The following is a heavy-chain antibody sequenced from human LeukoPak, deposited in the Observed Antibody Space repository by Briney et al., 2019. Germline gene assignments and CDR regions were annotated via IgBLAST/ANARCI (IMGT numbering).Heavy chain of an antibody. D-gene: IGHD5/OR15-5a*01. Sequence: ASVKVSCKASGYTFTGYYMHWVRQAPGQGLEWMGWINPNSGGTNYAQKFQGRVTMTRDTSISTAYMELTSLRSDDTAVYYCATARDRNSVYSSLDYWGQGTLVTVSS. J-gene: IGHJ4*02. V-gene: IGHV1-2*02. CDR2: INPNSGGT. CDR1: GYTFTGYY. CDR3: ATARDRNSVYSSLDY.